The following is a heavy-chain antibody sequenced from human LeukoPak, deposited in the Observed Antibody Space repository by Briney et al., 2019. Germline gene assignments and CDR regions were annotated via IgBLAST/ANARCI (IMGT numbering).Heavy chain of an antibody. CDR3: ASSDAVLRYFDWLLID. V-gene: IGHV1-69*13. CDR2: IIPIFGTA. J-gene: IGHJ4*02. CDR1: GGTFIIYA. D-gene: IGHD3-9*01. Sequence: SVKVSCKGSGGTFIIYAISWVGQAPGQGGEGMGGIIPIFGTANYAQKFQGRGTITAEEDTSTAYMELSSLRSEDTAVYYCASSDAVLRYFDWLLIDWGQGTLVTVSS.